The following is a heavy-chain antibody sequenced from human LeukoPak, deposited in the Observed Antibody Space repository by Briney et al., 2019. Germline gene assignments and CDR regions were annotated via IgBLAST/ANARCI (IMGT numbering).Heavy chain of an antibody. CDR3: ARAYGSGSYYTDY. D-gene: IGHD3-10*01. J-gene: IGHJ4*02. Sequence: ASVKVSCKASGYTFTGYYMHWVRQAPGQELEWMGWINPNSGGTNYAQKFQGWVTMTRDTSISTAYMELSRLRSDDTAVYYCARAYGSGSYYTDYWGQGTLVTVSS. V-gene: IGHV1-2*04. CDR1: GYTFTGYY. CDR2: INPNSGGT.